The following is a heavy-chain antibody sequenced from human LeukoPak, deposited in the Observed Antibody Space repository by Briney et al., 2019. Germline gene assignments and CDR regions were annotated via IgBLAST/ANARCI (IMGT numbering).Heavy chain of an antibody. D-gene: IGHD2-2*01. CDR3: TTECYQLQTKKDF. V-gene: IGHV3-15*01. J-gene: IGHJ4*02. Sequence: GGSLRLSCAASGFPFSNAWMSGVRQAPAKGREWVGRINSKTDGGTTDYAAPVKGRFTISRDDSKNTLYLQMNSLKTEDTAVYYCTTECYQLQTKKDFWGQGTLVTVSS. CDR1: GFPFSNAW. CDR2: INSKTDGGTT.